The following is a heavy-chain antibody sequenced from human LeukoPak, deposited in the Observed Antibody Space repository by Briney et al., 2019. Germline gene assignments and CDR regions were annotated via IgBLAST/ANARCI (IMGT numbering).Heavy chain of an antibody. V-gene: IGHV3-15*01. D-gene: IGHD2-2*01. CDR1: GFTVSSNY. CDR3: ARDYGLDCSSSRCPSPFDY. Sequence: GGSLRLSCAASGFTVSSNYMSWVRQAPGKGLEWVGRIKSKTDGGTTDYAAPVKGRFTISRDDSKNTLYLQMNSLKTEDTAVYYCARDYGLDCSSSRCPSPFDYWGQGTLVTVSS. J-gene: IGHJ4*02. CDR2: IKSKTDGGTT.